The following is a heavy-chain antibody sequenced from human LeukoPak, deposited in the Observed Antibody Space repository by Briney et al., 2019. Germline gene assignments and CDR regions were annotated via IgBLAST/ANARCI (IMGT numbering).Heavy chain of an antibody. D-gene: IGHD3-22*01. Sequence: SVKVSCKASGYTFTSYGISWVRQAPGQGLEWMGGIIPIFGTANYAQKFQGRVTITADKSTSTAYMELSSLRSDDTAVYYCARGIAGNYYDYLNWGQGTLVTVSS. V-gene: IGHV1-69*06. CDR1: GYTFTSYG. CDR2: IIPIFGTA. CDR3: ARGIAGNYYDYLN. J-gene: IGHJ4*02.